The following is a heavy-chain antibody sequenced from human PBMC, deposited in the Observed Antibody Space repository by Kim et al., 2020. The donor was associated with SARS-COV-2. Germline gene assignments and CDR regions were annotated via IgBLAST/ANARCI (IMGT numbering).Heavy chain of an antibody. D-gene: IGHD1-26*01. CDR2: INDDGDTT. CDR1: GFIFSYDA. CDR3: VRFSGRSTFYY. V-gene: IGHV3-48*03. J-gene: IGHJ4*02. Sequence: GGSLRLSCVASGFIFSYDAMTWVRQAPGKGLEWISYINDDGDTTYYADSVKGRFTISRDNARNSVYLQMSSLRAEDTAVYYCVRFSGRSTFYYWGQGARVTVSS.